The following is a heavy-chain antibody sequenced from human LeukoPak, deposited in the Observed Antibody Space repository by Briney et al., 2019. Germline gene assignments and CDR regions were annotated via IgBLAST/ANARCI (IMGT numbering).Heavy chain of an antibody. CDR1: GFTFSSYS. D-gene: IGHD2-2*01. CDR3: ARATTLGPAAMIEGAFDI. V-gene: IGHV3-21*01. CDR2: ISSSSSYI. J-gene: IGHJ3*02. Sequence: GGSLRLSCAAFGFTFSSYSMNWVRQAPGKGLEWVSSISSSSSYIYYADSVKGRFTISRDNAKNSLYLQMNSLRAEDTAVYYCARATTLGPAAMIEGAFDIWGQGTMVTVSS.